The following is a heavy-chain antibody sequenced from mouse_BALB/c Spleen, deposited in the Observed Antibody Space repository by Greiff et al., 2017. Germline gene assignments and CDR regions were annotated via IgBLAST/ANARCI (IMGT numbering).Heavy chain of an antibody. CDR3: TRSNCSNLLLDD. V-gene: IGHV1-15*01. D-gene: IGHD2-5*01. Sequence: VKLQESGPELVKPGASVTLSCKASGYTFTDYEMHWVKQTPVHGLEWIGAIDPETGGTAYNQKFKGKATLTADKSSSTAYMELRSLTSEDSAVYYCTRSNCSNLLLDDWGQGTTLTVSS. J-gene: IGHJ2*01. CDR2: IDPETGGT. CDR1: GYTFTDYE.